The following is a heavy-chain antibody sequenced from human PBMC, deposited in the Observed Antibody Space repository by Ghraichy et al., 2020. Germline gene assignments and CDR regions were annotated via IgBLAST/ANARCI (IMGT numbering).Heavy chain of an antibody. J-gene: IGHJ6*02. CDR3: AKEWEMTYSSYYFDGMDI. CDR2: INGDSSKT. D-gene: IGHD2-21*01. CDR1: GFRFDDYA. Sequence: GGSLRLSCAASGFRFDDYAMHWVRQFPGKGLEWVALINGDSSKTYYSVALRGRCTISRDNNNKSLYLQMISLRREDSAVYYCAKEWEMTYSSYYFDGMDIWGQGTTVTVSS. V-gene: IGHV3-43*02.